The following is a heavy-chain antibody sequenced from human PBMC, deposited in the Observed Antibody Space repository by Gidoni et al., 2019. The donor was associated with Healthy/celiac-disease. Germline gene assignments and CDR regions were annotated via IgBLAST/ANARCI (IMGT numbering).Heavy chain of an antibody. CDR1: GGSISSYY. J-gene: IGHJ4*02. Sequence: QVQLQESGPGLVKPSETLSLTCTVPGGSISSYYWSWIRQPPGKGLEWIGYIYYSGSTNYNPSLKSRVTISVDTSKNQFSLKLSSVTAADTAVYYCAREGRGGTDFDYWGQGTLVTVSS. CDR3: AREGRGGTDFDY. CDR2: IYYSGST. D-gene: IGHD1-1*01. V-gene: IGHV4-59*01.